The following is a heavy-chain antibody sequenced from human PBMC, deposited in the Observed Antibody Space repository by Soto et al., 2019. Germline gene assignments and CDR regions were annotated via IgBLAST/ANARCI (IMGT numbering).Heavy chain of an antibody. D-gene: IGHD6-19*01. J-gene: IGHJ6*02. Sequence: TVSGGSISSYYWSWIRQPPGKGLEWIGYIYYSGSTNYNPSLKSRVTISVDTSKNQFSLKLSSVTAADTAVYYCARDRRRQWLGYYYYGMDVWGQGTTVTVSS. CDR3: ARDRRRQWLGYYYYGMDV. CDR2: IYYSGST. CDR1: GGSISSYY. V-gene: IGHV4-59*01.